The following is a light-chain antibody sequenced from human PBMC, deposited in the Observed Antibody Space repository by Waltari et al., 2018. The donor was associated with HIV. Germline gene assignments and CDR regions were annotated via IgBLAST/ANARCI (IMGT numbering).Light chain of an antibody. J-gene: IGLJ3*02. V-gene: IGLV6-57*03. Sequence: CMLTQPHSVSASPGKTVTISCTRSGCSITDSYVQWCQQRPGSAPTTLVYENNHLASGVPDRFSGYVDTSSNSVSLIISGLTSEDEADYYCHSYDADTWVFGGGTRLTVL. CDR3: HSYDADTWV. CDR1: GCSITDSY. CDR2: ENN.